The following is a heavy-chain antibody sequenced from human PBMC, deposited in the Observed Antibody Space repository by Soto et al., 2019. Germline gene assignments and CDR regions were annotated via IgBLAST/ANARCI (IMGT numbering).Heavy chain of an antibody. CDR1: GYTFTSYA. CDR2: INGGNGNT. J-gene: IGHJ3*02. CDR3: AVGVGVTSGYPLVAYDI. D-gene: IGHD1-26*01. V-gene: IGHV1-3*01. Sequence: GASVKVSCKASGYTFTSYALHWVRQAPGQRLEWMGWINGGNGNTKYSQKFQGRVTITRDTSASTAYMELSSLRSEDTAVYYCAVGVGVTSGYPLVAYDIWGQGTMVTVSS.